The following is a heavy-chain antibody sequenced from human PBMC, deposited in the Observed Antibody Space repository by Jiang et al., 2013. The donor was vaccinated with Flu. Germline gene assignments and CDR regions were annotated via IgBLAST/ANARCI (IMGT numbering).Heavy chain of an antibody. J-gene: IGHJ3*02. CDR3: ARPYGRDAFDI. Sequence: SGYYWSWIRQPPGKGWSGLGKSIIVEAPTTTRPSRVESPYQLDTSKNQFSLKLSSVTAADTAVYYCARPYGRDAFDIWGQGTMVTVSS. D-gene: IGHD1-26*01. V-gene: IGHV4-34*01. CDR2: SIIVEAP. CDR1: SGYY.